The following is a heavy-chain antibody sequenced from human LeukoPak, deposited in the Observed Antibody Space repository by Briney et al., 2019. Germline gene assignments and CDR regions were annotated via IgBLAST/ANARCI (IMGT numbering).Heavy chain of an antibody. CDR2: ISWNSGSI. J-gene: IGHJ4*02. V-gene: IGHV3-9*01. CDR3: AKDLEAFSVSGYYLDY. Sequence: GGSLRLSCAASGFTFDDYAMHWVRQAPGNGLEWVSGISWNSGSIGYADSVKGRFTISRDNAKNSLYLQMNSLRAEDTALYYCAKDLEAFSVSGYYLDYWGQGTLVTVSS. CDR1: GFTFDDYA. D-gene: IGHD3-3*01.